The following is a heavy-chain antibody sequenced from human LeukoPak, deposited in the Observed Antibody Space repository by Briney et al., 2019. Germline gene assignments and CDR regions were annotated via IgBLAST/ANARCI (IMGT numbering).Heavy chain of an antibody. CDR1: GYTFTGYY. V-gene: IGHV1-2*06. D-gene: IGHD5-24*01. Sequence: ASVKVSCKASGYTFTGYYMHWVRQAPGQGLEWMGRINPNSGGTNYAQKFQGRVTMTRDTSISTAYMELSRRRSDDTAVYYCARGEMATTYYYYYMDVWGKGTTVTVSS. CDR2: INPNSGGT. J-gene: IGHJ6*03. CDR3: ARGEMATTYYYYYMDV.